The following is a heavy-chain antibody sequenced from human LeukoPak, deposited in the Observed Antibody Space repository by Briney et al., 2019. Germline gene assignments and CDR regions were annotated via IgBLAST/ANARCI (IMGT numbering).Heavy chain of an antibody. V-gene: IGHV3-48*03. D-gene: IGHD4-17*01. CDR1: GFTFSSFE. J-gene: IGHJ6*03. CDR2: ISASGTIT. Sequence: PGGSLRLSCAASGFTFSSFEMNWVRQAPGKGLEWISYISASGTITHYADSVEGRFTISRDNAKNSLYLQMNSLRAEDTAVYYCARHPHKYGDYHYYYYYMDVWGKGTTVTVSS. CDR3: ARHPHKYGDYHYYYYYMDV.